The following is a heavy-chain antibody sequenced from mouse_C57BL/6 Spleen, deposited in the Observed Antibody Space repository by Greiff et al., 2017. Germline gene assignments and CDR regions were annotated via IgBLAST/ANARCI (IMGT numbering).Heavy chain of an antibody. Sequence: QVQLQQSGPELVKPGASVKISCKASGYAFSSSWMNWVKQRPGKGLEWIGRIYPGDGDTNYNGKFKGKATLTADKSSSTAYMQLSSLTSEDSAVYFCARGNYSNYVWAYWGQGTLVTVSA. CDR1: GYAFSSSW. J-gene: IGHJ3*01. CDR3: ARGNYSNYVWAY. D-gene: IGHD2-5*01. V-gene: IGHV1-82*01. CDR2: IYPGDGDT.